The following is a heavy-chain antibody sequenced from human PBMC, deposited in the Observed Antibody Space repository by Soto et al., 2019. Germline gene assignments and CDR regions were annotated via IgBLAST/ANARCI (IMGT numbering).Heavy chain of an antibody. V-gene: IGHV1-18*01. CDR2: ISAYDGST. J-gene: IGHJ5*02. Sequence: ASVKVSCKASGYTFTNYGISWVRQAPGQGLEWMGWISAYDGSTNYAQKLQGRVTMTRDTSTSTVYMELRSLRSDDTAVYYCARDWVERGPGNWFDPWGQGTLVTVSS. CDR1: GYTFTNYG. D-gene: IGHD1-1*01. CDR3: ARDWVERGPGNWFDP.